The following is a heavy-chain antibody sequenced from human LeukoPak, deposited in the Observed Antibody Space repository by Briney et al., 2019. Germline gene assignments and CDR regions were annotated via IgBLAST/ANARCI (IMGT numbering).Heavy chain of an antibody. CDR1: EGTFSSYA. J-gene: IGHJ6*02. V-gene: IGHV1-69*01. CDR2: IIPIFGTA. D-gene: IGHD2-15*01. Sequence: SVKVSCKASEGTFSSYAISWVRQAPGQGLEWMGGIIPIFGTANYAQKFQGRVTITADESTSTAYMELSSLRSEDTAVYYCARSPPRYCSGGSCWDYYGMDVWGQGTTVTVSS. CDR3: ARSPPRYCSGGSCWDYYGMDV.